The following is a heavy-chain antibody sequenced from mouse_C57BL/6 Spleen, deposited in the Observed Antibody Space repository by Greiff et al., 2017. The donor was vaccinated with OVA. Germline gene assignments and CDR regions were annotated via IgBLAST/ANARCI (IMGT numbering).Heavy chain of an antibody. CDR1: GFTFSSYT. V-gene: IGHV5-9*01. CDR3: ASYDSYPFAY. J-gene: IGHJ3*01. D-gene: IGHD2-3*01. Sequence: EVNVVESGGGLVKPGGSLKLSCAASGFTFSSYTMSWVRQTPEKRLEWVATISGGSGNTYYPDSVKGRFTISRDNAKNTLYLQMSSLRSEDTALYYCASYDSYPFAYWGQGTLVTVSA. CDR2: ISGGSGNT.